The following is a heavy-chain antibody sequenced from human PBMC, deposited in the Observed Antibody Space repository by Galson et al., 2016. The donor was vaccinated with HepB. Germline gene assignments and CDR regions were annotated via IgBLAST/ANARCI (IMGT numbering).Heavy chain of an antibody. CDR3: ASGDGYFDY. CDR1: GYSFTRYG. Sequence: SVKASCKASGYSFTRYGITWVRQAPGQGLEWMGWISTHDDKTSYAQKFQGRVTMTTDTSTNTAYMELRSLRSDDTAVYYCASGDGYFDYWGQGTLVTVSS. CDR2: ISTHDDKT. D-gene: IGHD4-17*01. J-gene: IGHJ4*02. V-gene: IGHV1-18*01.